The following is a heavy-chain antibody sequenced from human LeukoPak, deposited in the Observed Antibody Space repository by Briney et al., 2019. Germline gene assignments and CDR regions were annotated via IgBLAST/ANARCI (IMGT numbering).Heavy chain of an antibody. D-gene: IGHD6-13*01. CDR3: ARQIGEQQLVEAFDY. Sequence: GESLKISCKGSGYSFTSYWIGWVRQMPGKGLEWMGIIYPGDSDTRYSPSFQGQVTISADKSISTAYLQWSSLKASDTAMYYCARQIGEQQLVEAFDYWGQGTLVTVSS. J-gene: IGHJ4*02. V-gene: IGHV5-51*01. CDR1: GYSFTSYW. CDR2: IYPGDSDT.